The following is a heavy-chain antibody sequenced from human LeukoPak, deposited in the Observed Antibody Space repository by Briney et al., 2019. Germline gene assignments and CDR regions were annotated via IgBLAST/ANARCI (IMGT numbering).Heavy chain of an antibody. Sequence: ETLSLTCAVSGGSISSNNWWIWVRQSPEKGLEWIGEIYHDGSTNYNPSLKSRVTISMDKSKNQLSLKLNFVTAADTAVYYCARDRGGYTYSHDYWGQGTLVTVSS. V-gene: IGHV4-4*02. J-gene: IGHJ4*02. CDR3: ARDRGGYTYSHDY. CDR2: IYHDGST. D-gene: IGHD5-18*01. CDR1: GGSISSNNW.